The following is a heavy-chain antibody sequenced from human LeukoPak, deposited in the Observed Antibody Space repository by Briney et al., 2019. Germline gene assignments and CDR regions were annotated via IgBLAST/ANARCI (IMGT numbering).Heavy chain of an antibody. CDR1: GGTFSSYA. V-gene: IGHV1-69*04. CDR3: ARTPPTTVTTDWFDP. D-gene: IGHD4-17*01. J-gene: IGHJ5*02. Sequence: GASVKVSCKASGGTFSSYAISWVRQAPGQGLEWMGRIIPILGIANYAQKFQGRVTITADKSTSAAYMELSSLRSEDTAVYYCARTPPTTVTTDWFDPWGQGTLVTVSS. CDR2: IIPILGIA.